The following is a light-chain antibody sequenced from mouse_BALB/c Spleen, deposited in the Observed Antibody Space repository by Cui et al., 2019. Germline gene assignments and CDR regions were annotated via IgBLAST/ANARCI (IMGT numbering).Light chain of an antibody. CDR2: STS. Sequence: QIVLTQSPAIILAFLWSEITLPCSGSSSVSYMHWYQQKSGTSPKLLIYSTSNLASGVPSRFSGSGYGTFYSLTIRSVEAEDAADYYCHQWSSYPWTFGGGTKLEIK. CDR3: HQWSSYPWT. CDR1: SSVSY. V-gene: IGKV4-80*01. J-gene: IGKJ1*01.